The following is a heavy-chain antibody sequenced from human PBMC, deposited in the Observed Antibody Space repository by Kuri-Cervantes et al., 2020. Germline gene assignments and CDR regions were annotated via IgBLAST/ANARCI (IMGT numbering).Heavy chain of an antibody. D-gene: IGHD6-13*01. Sequence: LRLSCAISGGSVSSNSAAWNWIRQSPSRGLEWLGRTYYRSKWYNDYAVSVKSRITINPDTSKNQFSLKLSSVTAADTAVYYCARGRGYSSSSDYYYYYMAVWGKGTTVTVSS. CDR3: ARGRGYSSSSDYYYYYMAV. V-gene: IGHV6-1*01. CDR2: TYYRSKWYN. J-gene: IGHJ6*03. CDR1: GGSVSSNSAA.